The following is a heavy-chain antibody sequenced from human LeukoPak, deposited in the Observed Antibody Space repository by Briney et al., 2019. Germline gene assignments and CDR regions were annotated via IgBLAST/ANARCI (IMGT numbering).Heavy chain of an antibody. V-gene: IGHV3-30-3*01. J-gene: IGHJ4*02. CDR2: ISYDGSNK. D-gene: IGHD5-12*01. Sequence: GGSLRLSCAASGFTFSSYAMHWVRQAPGKGLEWVAVISYDGSNKYYADSVKGRFTISRDNSKNTLYLQMDSLRAEDTAVYYCAKDPGRGTVATTYYFDYWGQGTLVTVSS. CDR1: GFTFSSYA. CDR3: AKDPGRGTVATTYYFDY.